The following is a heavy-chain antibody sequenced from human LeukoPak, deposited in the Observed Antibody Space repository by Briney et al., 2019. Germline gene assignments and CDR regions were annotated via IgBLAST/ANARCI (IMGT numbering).Heavy chain of an antibody. Sequence: GGSLRLSCVASGFPFSSYWMTWVRQAPGKGLEWVANIKQDGSKKSYVDSVKGRFTISRDNAKNSLYLQMNSLRAEDTAIYYCTRVGYIDEGIDYWGQGTLVAVSS. D-gene: IGHD5-24*01. CDR2: IKQDGSKK. CDR3: TRVGYIDEGIDY. CDR1: GFPFSSYW. V-gene: IGHV3-7*04. J-gene: IGHJ4*02.